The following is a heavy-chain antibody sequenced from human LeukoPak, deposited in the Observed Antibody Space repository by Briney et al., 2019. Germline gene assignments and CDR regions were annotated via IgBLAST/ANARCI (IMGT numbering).Heavy chain of an antibody. Sequence: KPSEILSLTCTVSGGSITSSYHWGWIRQPPGKGLEWIGSIYHTGATYYNPSLKSRVTISVDKSKNQFSLKLSSVTAADTAVYYCARDRAFDTAMDRLGAFDIWGQGTMVTVSS. CDR1: GGSITSSYH. D-gene: IGHD5-18*01. J-gene: IGHJ3*02. CDR3: ARDRAFDTAMDRLGAFDI. CDR2: IYHTGAT. V-gene: IGHV4-39*07.